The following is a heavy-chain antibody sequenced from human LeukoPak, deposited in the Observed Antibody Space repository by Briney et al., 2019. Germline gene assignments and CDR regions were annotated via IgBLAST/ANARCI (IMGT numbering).Heavy chain of an antibody. CDR1: GGSISSYY. Sequence: SETLSLTCTVSGGSISSYYWSWVRQPPGKGLEWIGYIYYSGSTNYNPSLKSRVTISVDTSKNQFSLKLSSVTAADTAVYYCARGMAYYDSSGYWHSGPRGYFDYWGQGTLVTVSS. D-gene: IGHD3-22*01. V-gene: IGHV4-59*01. CDR2: IYYSGST. CDR3: ARGMAYYDSSGYWHSGPRGYFDY. J-gene: IGHJ4*02.